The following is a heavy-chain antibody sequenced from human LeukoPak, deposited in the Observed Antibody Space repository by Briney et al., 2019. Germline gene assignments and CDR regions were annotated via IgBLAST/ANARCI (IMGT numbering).Heavy chain of an antibody. D-gene: IGHD2-15*01. CDR3: ARHGSGSYFAY. J-gene: IGHJ4*02. V-gene: IGHV4-59*08. CDR2: IYYSGST. Sequence: PSETLSLTCTVSGGSFNTSYWSWIRQPPGKGLEWIGHIYYSGSTNYNPSLKSRVTMSVDTSKNQFSLRLSSVTAADTAVYYCARHGSGSYFAYWGQGTLVTVSS. CDR1: GGSFNTSY.